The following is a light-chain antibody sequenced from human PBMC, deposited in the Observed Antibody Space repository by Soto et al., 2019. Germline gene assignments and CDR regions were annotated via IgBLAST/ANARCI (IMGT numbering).Light chain of an antibody. CDR2: DAS. J-gene: IGKJ3*01. CDR3: QQRRYWPIT. CDR1: QSVSTY. Sequence: ETVLTQSPATLSLSPGESATLSCRASQSVSTYFGWYQQKPGQPPRLLIYDASRRAPGVPARFTGSGSGTDFTLTITSLEPEDFALYYCQQRRYWPITFGPGTKVDVK. V-gene: IGKV3-11*01.